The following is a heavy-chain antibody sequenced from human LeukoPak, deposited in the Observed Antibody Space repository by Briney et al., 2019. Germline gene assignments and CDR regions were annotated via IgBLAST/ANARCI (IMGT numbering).Heavy chain of an antibody. CDR1: GFTFSSYA. CDR3: ARDGYSAHDGL. Sequence: GGSLRLSCAASGFTFSSYAMHWVRQAPGKGLEWVAVISYDGSNKYYADSVKGRFTISRDNSKNTLYLQMNSLRAEDTAVYYCARDGYSAHDGLWGQGTLVTVSS. D-gene: IGHD5-12*01. J-gene: IGHJ4*02. V-gene: IGHV3-30*04. CDR2: ISYDGSNK.